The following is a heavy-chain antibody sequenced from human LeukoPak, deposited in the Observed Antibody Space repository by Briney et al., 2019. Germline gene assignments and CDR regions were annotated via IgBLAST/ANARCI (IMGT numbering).Heavy chain of an antibody. CDR3: ARIAVVNYYYYMDV. CDR1: GFTFSSYW. D-gene: IGHD3-22*01. J-gene: IGHJ6*03. CDR2: IKQDGSEK. Sequence: GGSLRLSCAASGFTFSSYWMSWVRQAPGKGLEWVANIKQDGSEKYYVDSVKGRFTTSRDNAKNSLYLQMNSLRAEDTAVYYCARIAVVNYYYYMDVWGKGTTVTVSS. V-gene: IGHV3-7*01.